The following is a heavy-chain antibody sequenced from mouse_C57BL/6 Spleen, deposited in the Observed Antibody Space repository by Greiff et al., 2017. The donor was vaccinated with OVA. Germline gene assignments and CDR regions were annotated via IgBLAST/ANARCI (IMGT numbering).Heavy chain of an antibody. Sequence: EVQRVESGGGLVQPGGSLKLSCAASGFTFSDYYMYWVRQTPEKRLEWVAYISNGGGSTYYPDTVKGRFTISRDNAKNTLYLQMSRLKSEDTAMYYCARRGKYGYDAWFAYWGQGTLVTVSA. D-gene: IGHD2-2*01. CDR3: ARRGKYGYDAWFAY. CDR1: GFTFSDYY. J-gene: IGHJ3*01. CDR2: ISNGGGST. V-gene: IGHV5-12*01.